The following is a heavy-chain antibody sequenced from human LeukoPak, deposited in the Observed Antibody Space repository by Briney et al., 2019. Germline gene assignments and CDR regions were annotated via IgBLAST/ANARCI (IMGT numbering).Heavy chain of an antibody. CDR2: IYSGGST. CDR1: GFTVSSNY. V-gene: IGHV3-53*01. Sequence: GGSLRPSCAASGFTVSSNYMSWVRQAPGKGLEWVSVIYSGGSTYYADSVKGRFTISRDNSKNTLYLQMNSLRAEDTAVYYCARAFEAPGPAFDIWGQGTMVTVSS. J-gene: IGHJ3*02. D-gene: IGHD3-16*01. CDR3: ARAFEAPGPAFDI.